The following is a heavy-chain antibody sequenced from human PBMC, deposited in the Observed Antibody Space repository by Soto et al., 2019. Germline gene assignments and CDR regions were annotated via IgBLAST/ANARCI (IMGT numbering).Heavy chain of an antibody. D-gene: IGHD3-16*02. CDR1: GYTFTSYG. J-gene: IGHJ6*02. CDR3: ARDRYDYVWGSYRDYYGMDV. CDR2: ISAYNGNT. Sequence: GASVKVSCKASGYTFTSYGISWVRQAPGQGLEWMGWISAYNGNTNYAQKLQGRVTMTTDTSTSTAYMELRSLRSDDTAVYYCARDRYDYVWGSYRDYYGMDVWGQGTTVTV. V-gene: IGHV1-18*01.